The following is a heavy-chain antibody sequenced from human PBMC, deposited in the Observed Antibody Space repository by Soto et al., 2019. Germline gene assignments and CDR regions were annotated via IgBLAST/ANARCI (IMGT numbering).Heavy chain of an antibody. J-gene: IGHJ6*02. CDR3: ATTDGYNPYYYGMDV. CDR2: IYYSGST. Sequence: PSETLSLTCAVYGGSFSGYYWSWIRQPPGKGLEWIGYIYYSGSTNYNPSLKSRVTISVDTSKNQFSLKLSSVTAADTAVYYCATTDGYNPYYYGMDVWGQGTTVTVSS. CDR1: GGSFSGYY. V-gene: IGHV4-59*01. D-gene: IGHD5-12*01.